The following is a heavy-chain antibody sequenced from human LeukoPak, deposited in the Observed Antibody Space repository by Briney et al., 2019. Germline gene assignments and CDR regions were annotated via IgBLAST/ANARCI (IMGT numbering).Heavy chain of an antibody. D-gene: IGHD4/OR15-4a*01. J-gene: IGHJ5*02. CDR1: GYSIGSGYY. V-gene: IGHV4-38-2*02. CDR3: ARTGATNWFDP. CDR2: IYHSGST. Sequence: SETLSLTCTVSGYSIGSGYYWGWIRQPPGKGLEWIGIIYHSGSTYYNPSLKSRVTISVDTSKNQFSLKLRSVTAADTAVYYCARTGATNWFDPWGQGTLVTVSS.